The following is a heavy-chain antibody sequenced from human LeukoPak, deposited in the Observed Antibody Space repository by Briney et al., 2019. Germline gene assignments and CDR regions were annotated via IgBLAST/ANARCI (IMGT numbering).Heavy chain of an antibody. CDR1: GFTFSDYY. J-gene: IGHJ4*02. CDR2: ISSSGSTI. V-gene: IGHV3-11*01. D-gene: IGHD3-22*01. CDR3: ARNTYYYDSIVYSSQPTDY. Sequence: PGGSLRLSCAASGFTFSDYYMSWIRQAPGKGLEWVSCISSSGSTIYYADSVKGRFTISRDNAKNSLYLQMNSLRAEDTAVYYCARNTYYYDSIVYSSQPTDYWGQGTLVTVSS.